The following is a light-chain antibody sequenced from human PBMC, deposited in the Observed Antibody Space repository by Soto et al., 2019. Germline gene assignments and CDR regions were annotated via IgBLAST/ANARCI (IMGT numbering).Light chain of an antibody. J-gene: IGKJ4*01. CDR1: RSVLYSSNNKNF. Sequence: DIVMTQSPDSLAVSLGESSTINCKSSRSVLYSSNNKNFLAWYQQKPGQPPKLLVYWASTRESGVPDRFSGSGSGTDFTLTISSLQAEDVAVYFCQQYYSTPLTFGGGTKVEIK. CDR2: WAS. V-gene: IGKV4-1*01. CDR3: QQYYSTPLT.